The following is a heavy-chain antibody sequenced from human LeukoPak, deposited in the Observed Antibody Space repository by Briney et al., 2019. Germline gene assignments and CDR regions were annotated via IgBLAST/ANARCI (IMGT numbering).Heavy chain of an antibody. CDR1: GFTFSSYA. D-gene: IGHD3-22*01. V-gene: IGHV3-30*04. CDR3: AKDQLTMIVVVITADSLFDY. CDR2: ISYDGSNK. Sequence: GGSLRLSCAASGFTFSSYAMHWVRQAPGKGLEWVAVISYDGSNKYYADSVKGRFTISRDNSKNTLYLQMNSLRAEDTAVYYCAKDQLTMIVVVITADSLFDYWGQGTLVTVSS. J-gene: IGHJ4*02.